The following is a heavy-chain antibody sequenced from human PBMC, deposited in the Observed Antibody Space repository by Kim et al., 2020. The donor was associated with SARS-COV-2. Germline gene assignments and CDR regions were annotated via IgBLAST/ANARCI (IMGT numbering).Heavy chain of an antibody. V-gene: IGHV1-2*02. J-gene: IGHJ4*02. CDR2: INPNSGGT. CDR3: AIGMVPAAIGLDY. D-gene: IGHD2-2*02. CDR1: GYTFTGYY. Sequence: ASVKVSCKASGYTFTGYYMHWVRQAPGQGLEWMGWINPNSGGTNYAQKFQGRVTMTRDTSISTAYMELSRLRSDDTAVYYCAIGMVPAAIGLDYWGQGTLVTVSS.